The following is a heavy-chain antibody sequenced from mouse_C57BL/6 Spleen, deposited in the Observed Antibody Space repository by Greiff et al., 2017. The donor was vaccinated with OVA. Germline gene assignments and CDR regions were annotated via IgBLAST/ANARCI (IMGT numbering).Heavy chain of an antibody. D-gene: IGHD1-1*01. CDR1: GYAFSSSW. V-gene: IGHV1-82*01. Sequence: QVQLQQSGPELVKPGASVKISCKASGYAFSSSWMNWVKQRPGKGLEWIGRIYPGDGDPNYNGKFKGKATLTADKSSSTAYMQLSSLTSEDSAVYFCARVGSSHYFDYWGQGTTLTVSS. CDR2: IYPGDGDP. CDR3: ARVGSSHYFDY. J-gene: IGHJ2*01.